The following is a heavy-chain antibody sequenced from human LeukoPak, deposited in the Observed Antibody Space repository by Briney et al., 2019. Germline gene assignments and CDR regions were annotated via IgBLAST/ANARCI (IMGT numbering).Heavy chain of an antibody. CDR2: ISHSGST. CDR3: ARVGCSGGSCYSGFDY. CDR1: GGSFSGYY. Sequence: SETLSLTCAVYGGSFSGYYWSWIRQPPGKGLEWIGEISHSGSTNYNPSLKSRVTISVDTSKNQFSLKLSSVTAADTAVYYCARVGCSGGSCYSGFDYWGQGTLVTVSS. V-gene: IGHV4-34*01. J-gene: IGHJ4*02. D-gene: IGHD2-15*01.